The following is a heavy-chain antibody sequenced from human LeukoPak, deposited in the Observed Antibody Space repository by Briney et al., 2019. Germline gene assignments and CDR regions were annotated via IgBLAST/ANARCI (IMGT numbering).Heavy chain of an antibody. CDR2: IIPIFGTA. Sequence: SVKVSCKASGGTFSSYAISWVRQAPGQGLEWMGGIIPIFGTANYAQKFQGRVTITTDESTSTAYMELSSLRSEDTAVYYCARGHSSSPYYYYYYYMDVWGKGTTVTVSS. J-gene: IGHJ6*03. CDR1: GGTFSSYA. D-gene: IGHD6-6*01. CDR3: ARGHSSSPYYYYYYYMDV. V-gene: IGHV1-69*05.